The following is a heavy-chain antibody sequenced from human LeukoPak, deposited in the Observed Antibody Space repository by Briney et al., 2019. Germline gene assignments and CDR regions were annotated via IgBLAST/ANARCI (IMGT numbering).Heavy chain of an antibody. CDR2: IHPEGNEK. D-gene: IGHD3-10*01. CDR1: GFSFTKFW. V-gene: IGHV3-7*04. Sequence: AGSMRLSCAVSGFSFTKFWMSWVRQAPGRGREWVANIHPEGNEKYHVESVKGRFTISRDNTKNLLFLQMNGLRVEDTAVYYCARGDAFSGDQWGQRTLVTVSS. CDR3: ARGDAFSGDQ. J-gene: IGHJ4*02.